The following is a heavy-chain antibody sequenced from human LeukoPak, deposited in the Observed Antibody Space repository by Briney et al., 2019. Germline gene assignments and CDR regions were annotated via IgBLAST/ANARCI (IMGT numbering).Heavy chain of an antibody. CDR3: ARDTNSYYYYYGMDV. J-gene: IGHJ6*02. CDR1: GYTFTGYD. D-gene: IGHD5-18*01. Sequence: ASVKVSCKASGYTFTGYDINWVRQATGQGLEWMGWMNPNSGNTGYAQKFQGRVTMTRNTSISTAYMELGSLRSEDTAVYYCARDTNSYYYYYGMDVWGQGTTVTVSS. V-gene: IGHV1-8*01. CDR2: MNPNSGNT.